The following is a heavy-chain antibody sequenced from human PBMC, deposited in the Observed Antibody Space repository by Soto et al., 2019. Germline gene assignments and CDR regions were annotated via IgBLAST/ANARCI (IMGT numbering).Heavy chain of an antibody. Sequence: PGGSLRLSCEGSGFSFSTYSMNWVRQAPGKGLEWVSGIYGNGGGAFYADSVKGRFTISRDNSKNTLFLDMNSLRTEDTAVYYCAKDARDDGYWYFDSRRHGTLVTAAS. CDR3: AKDARDDGYWYFDS. V-gene: IGHV3-23*01. CDR2: IYGNGGGA. J-gene: IGHJ4*01. CDR1: GFSFSTYS. D-gene: IGHD2-8*02.